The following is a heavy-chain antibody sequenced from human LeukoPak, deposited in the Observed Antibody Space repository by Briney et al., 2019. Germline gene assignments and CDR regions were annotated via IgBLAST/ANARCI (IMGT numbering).Heavy chain of an antibody. CDR2: IKQDGSEK. Sequence: GGSLRLSCAASGFTFSSYWMSWVRQAPGKGLEWVANIKQDGSEKYYVDSVKGRFTISRDNAKNSLYLQMNSLRAEDTAVYYCGRDDYDYVWGSLAYYYYMDVWGKGTTVTV. J-gene: IGHJ6*03. CDR3: GRDDYDYVWGSLAYYYYMDV. V-gene: IGHV3-7*01. CDR1: GFTFSSYW. D-gene: IGHD3-16*01.